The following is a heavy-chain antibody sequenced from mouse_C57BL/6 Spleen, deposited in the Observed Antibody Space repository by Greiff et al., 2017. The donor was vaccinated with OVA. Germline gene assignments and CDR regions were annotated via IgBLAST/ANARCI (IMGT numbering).Heavy chain of an antibody. V-gene: IGHV1-69*01. Sequence: VQLQQPGAELVMPGASVKLSCKASGYTFTSYWMHWVKQRPGQGLEWIGEIDPSDSYTNYNQKFKGKSTLTVDKSSSTAYMQLSSLTSEDSAVYYCARSSNWDRMDYWGQGTSVTVSS. CDR1: GYTFTSYW. J-gene: IGHJ4*01. CDR3: ARSSNWDRMDY. D-gene: IGHD4-1*01. CDR2: IDPSDSYT.